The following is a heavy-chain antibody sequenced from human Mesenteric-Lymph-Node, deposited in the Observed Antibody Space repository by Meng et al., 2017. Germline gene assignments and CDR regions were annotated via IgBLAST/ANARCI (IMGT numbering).Heavy chain of an antibody. J-gene: IGHJ6*02. V-gene: IGHV3-11*01. CDR2: ISSSGSTI. CDR1: GFTFSDYY. CDR3: AKDIPRMVRGVIMGYYYYGMDV. Sequence: GESLKISCAASGFTFSDYYMSWIRQAPGKGLEWVSYISSSGSTIYYADSVKGRFTISRDNAKNSLYLQMNSLRAEDTAVYYCAKDIPRMVRGVIMGYYYYGMDVWGQGTTVTVSS. D-gene: IGHD3-10*01.